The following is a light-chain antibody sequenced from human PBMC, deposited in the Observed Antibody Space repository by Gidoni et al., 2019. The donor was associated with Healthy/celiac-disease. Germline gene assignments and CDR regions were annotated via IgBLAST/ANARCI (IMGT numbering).Light chain of an antibody. J-gene: IGKJ2*01. CDR1: QSVSSSY. CDR2: GAS. V-gene: IGKV3-20*01. CDR3: QQYGSSPLYT. Sequence: EIVLTQSPGTLSLSPGERATRSCRASQSVSSSYLAWYQQKPGQAPRLLIYGASSRATCIPDRFSGSGSGTDFTLTISRLEPEDFAVYYCQQYGSSPLYTFGQXTKLEIK.